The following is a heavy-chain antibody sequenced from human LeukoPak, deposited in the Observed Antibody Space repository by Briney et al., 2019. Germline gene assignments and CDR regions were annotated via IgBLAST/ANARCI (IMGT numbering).Heavy chain of an antibody. J-gene: IGHJ4*02. V-gene: IGHV3-48*03. D-gene: IGHD3-16*01. CDR1: GFTFSNYE. CDR2: VSRSGATI. Sequence: GGSLRLSCAASGFTFSNYEMNWVRQAPGKGLEWVSYVSRSGATIYYADSVTGRFTISRDNAQNSLYLQMSRRRAEDTAVYYCATGGTYWGQGALVTVSS. CDR3: ATGGTY.